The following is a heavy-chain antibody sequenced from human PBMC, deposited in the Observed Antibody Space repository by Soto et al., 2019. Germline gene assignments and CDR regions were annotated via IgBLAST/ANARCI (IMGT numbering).Heavy chain of an antibody. V-gene: IGHV3-30*04. CDR2: ISYDGKNK. Sequence: PGGSLRLSCAASGFTLKSYPLHWVRQAPGKGLEWVAVISYDGKNKYYADSVKGRFTSSRDNSKNTLYLQMDSLRAEDTAVYYCARGVSVDSADYYFDAWGQGTPVTVSS. CDR3: ARGVSVDSADYYFDA. J-gene: IGHJ4*02. CDR1: GFTLKSYP. D-gene: IGHD5-18*01.